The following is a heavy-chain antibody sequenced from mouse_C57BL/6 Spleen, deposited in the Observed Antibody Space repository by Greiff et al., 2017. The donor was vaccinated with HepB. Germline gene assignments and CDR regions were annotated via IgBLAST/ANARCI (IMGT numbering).Heavy chain of an antibody. Sequence: EVKLVESGGGLVKPGVSLKLSCAASGFTFSDYGMHWVRQAPEKGLEWVAYISSGSSTIYYADTVKGRFTISRDNAKNTLFLQMTSLRSEDTAMYYCARGGPLRDYAMDYWGQGTSVTVSS. CDR1: GFTFSDYG. CDR2: ISSGSSTI. J-gene: IGHJ4*01. CDR3: ARGGPLRDYAMDY. V-gene: IGHV5-17*01. D-gene: IGHD1-1*01.